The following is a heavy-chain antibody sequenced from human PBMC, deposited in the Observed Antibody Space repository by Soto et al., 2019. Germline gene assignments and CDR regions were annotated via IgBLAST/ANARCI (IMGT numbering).Heavy chain of an antibody. V-gene: IGHV4-38-2*01. Sequence: PSETLSLTCAVSGYSISSGYYWGWIRQPPGKGLEWIGSVFYTGFTSYNPSLESRVSVSVDTSKSQFSLKLSAVTAADKAVYYCATSQKGYNWNYFDHWGKGALVTVSS. D-gene: IGHD1-20*01. J-gene: IGHJ4*02. CDR3: ATSQKGYNWNYFDH. CDR2: VFYTGFT. CDR1: GYSISSGYY.